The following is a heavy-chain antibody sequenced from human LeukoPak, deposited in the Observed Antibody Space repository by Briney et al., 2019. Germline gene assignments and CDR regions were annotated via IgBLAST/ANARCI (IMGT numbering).Heavy chain of an antibody. D-gene: IGHD3-10*01. CDR1: GRNVGDNY. CDR2: MYGSGAT. V-gene: IGHV3-53*01. CDR3: AALGSHYWFDA. Sequence: GGSLRLSCAASGRNVGDNYMSWVRQAPGKGPEWVSVMYGSGATSYADSVKGRFTISRDKSKNTLYLQMNTLRAEDTAVYFCAALGSHYWFDAWGQGTLVTVSS. J-gene: IGHJ5*02.